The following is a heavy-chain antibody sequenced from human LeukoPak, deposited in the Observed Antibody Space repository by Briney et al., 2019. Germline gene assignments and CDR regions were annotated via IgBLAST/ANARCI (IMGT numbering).Heavy chain of an antibody. CDR3: IRDFRSADL. Sequence: GGSLRLSCVASGFTFSNYWMHWVRQPSGKGLVWVSRIYVDGRTTNYADSVKGRFTISRDNAKNTVYLEMNSLSVEDTATYYCIRDFRSADLWGQGTLVTVTS. J-gene: IGHJ5*02. CDR2: IYVDGRTT. CDR1: GFTFSNYW. V-gene: IGHV3-74*01.